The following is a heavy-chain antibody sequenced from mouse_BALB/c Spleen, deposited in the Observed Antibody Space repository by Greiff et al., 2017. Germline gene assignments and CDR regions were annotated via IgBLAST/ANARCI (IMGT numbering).Heavy chain of an antibody. CDR2: IDTSDSYT. Sequence: QVQLQQPGAELVMPGASVKMSCKASGYTFTDYWMHWVKQRPGQGLQWIGAIDTSDSYTSYNQKFKGKATLTVDESSSTAYMQLSSLTSEDSAVYYCARKGQLGHAMDYWGQGTSVTVSS. J-gene: IGHJ4*01. D-gene: IGHD3-1*01. CDR1: GYTFTDYW. CDR3: ARKGQLGHAMDY. V-gene: IGHV1-69*01.